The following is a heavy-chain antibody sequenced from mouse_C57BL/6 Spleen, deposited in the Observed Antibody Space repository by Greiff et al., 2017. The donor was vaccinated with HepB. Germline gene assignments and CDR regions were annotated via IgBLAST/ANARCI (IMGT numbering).Heavy chain of an antibody. V-gene: IGHV1-64*01. D-gene: IGHD1-1*01. CDR3: AREVYASDY. CDR1: GYTFTSYW. CDR2: IHPNSGST. J-gene: IGHJ2*01. Sequence: VQLKESGAELVKPGASVKLSCKASGYTFTSYWMHWVKQRPGQGLEWIGMIHPNSGSTNYNEKFKSKATLTVDKSSSTAYMQLSSLTSEDSAVYYCAREVYASDYWGQGTTLTVSS.